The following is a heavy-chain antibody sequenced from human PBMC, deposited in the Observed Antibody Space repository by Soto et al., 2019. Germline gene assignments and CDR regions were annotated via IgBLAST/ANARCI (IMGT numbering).Heavy chain of an antibody. V-gene: IGHV3-66*01. CDR2: IYSGGST. CDR3: ARDLGYSGYDFDY. CDR1: GFAFSKYA. D-gene: IGHD5-12*01. Sequence: GGSLRLSCAASGFAFSKYAMTWVRQAPGKGLEWVSVIYSGGSTYYADSVKGRFTISRDNSKNTLYLQMNSLRAEDTAVYYCARDLGYSGYDFDYWGQGTLVTVSS. J-gene: IGHJ4*02.